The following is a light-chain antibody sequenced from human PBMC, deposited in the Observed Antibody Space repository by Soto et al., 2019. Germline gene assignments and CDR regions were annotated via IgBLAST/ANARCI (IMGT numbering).Light chain of an antibody. J-gene: IGKJ1*01. V-gene: IGKV1-5*01. CDR3: QQYNSYPWT. CDR1: QSISSW. CDR2: DAS. Sequence: DIQMTQSRSTLSASVGDRFTITCRASQSISSWLAWYQQKPGKAPKLLIYDASSLESGVPSRFSGSGSGTEFTLTISSLQPDDFATYYCQQYNSYPWTFGQGTKVDIK.